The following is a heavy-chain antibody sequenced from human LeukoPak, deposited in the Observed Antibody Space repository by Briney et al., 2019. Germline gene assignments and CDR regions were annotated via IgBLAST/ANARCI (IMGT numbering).Heavy chain of an antibody. CDR1: GYTFTGYY. J-gene: IGHJ3*02. CDR3: ARGEWLGAFDI. Sequence: ASVNVSCAASGYTFTGYYMHWVRQAPGQGLEWMGWINPNSGGTNYAQKFQGCVTMTRDTSISTAYMELSRLRSDDTAVYYCARGEWLGAFDIWGQGTMVTVSS. V-gene: IGHV1-2*04. D-gene: IGHD3-3*01. CDR2: INPNSGGT.